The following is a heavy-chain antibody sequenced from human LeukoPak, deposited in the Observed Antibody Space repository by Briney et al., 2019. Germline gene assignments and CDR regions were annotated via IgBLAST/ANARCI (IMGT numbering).Heavy chain of an antibody. CDR3: AKTIAVAGRVFDY. CDR1: GFTFSSYG. D-gene: IGHD6-19*01. V-gene: IGHV3-30*02. J-gene: IGHJ4*02. CDR2: IRYDGGNK. Sequence: GGSLRRSCAASGFTFSSYGMHWVRQAPGKGLEWVAFIRYDGGNKYYADSVKGRFTISRDNSKNTLYLQMNSLRAEDTAVYYCAKTIAVAGRVFDYWGQGTLVTVSS.